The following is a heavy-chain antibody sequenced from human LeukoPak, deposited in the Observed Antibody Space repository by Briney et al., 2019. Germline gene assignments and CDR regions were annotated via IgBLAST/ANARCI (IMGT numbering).Heavy chain of an antibody. CDR1: GYTFTSYG. J-gene: IGHJ4*02. CDR2: ISAYNGNT. D-gene: IGHD2-15*01. CDR3: ARGPSESEIYYFDY. V-gene: IGHV1-18*01. Sequence: ASVKVSCKASGYTFTSYGISWVRQAPGQGLEWMGWISAYNGNTNYAQKLQGRVTMTKDTSTSTAYMKLRSLRSDDTAVYYCARGPSESEIYYFDYWGQGTLVTVSS.